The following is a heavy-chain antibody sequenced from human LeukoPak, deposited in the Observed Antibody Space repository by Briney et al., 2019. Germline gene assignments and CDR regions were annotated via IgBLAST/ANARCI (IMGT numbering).Heavy chain of an antibody. CDR2: IYPGDSDT. CDR1: GYSFTNYW. D-gene: IGHD6-13*01. V-gene: IGHV5-51*01. J-gene: IGHJ6*02. CDR3: TRLGAWQQLATQSFHYYGMDV. Sequence: GESLKIFCKGSGYSFTNYWIGWGRQMPGRGLEWMGIIYPGDSDTEYSPSFQGQVTISADKSISTAYLQWSSLKASDTAVYYCTRLGAWQQLATQSFHYYGMDVWGQGTTVTVSS.